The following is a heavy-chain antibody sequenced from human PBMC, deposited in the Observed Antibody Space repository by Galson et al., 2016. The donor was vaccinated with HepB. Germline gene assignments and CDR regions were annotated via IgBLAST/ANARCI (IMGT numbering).Heavy chain of an antibody. D-gene: IGHD5-18*01. CDR1: GGSISTDDW. CDR3: ASYRYQVHWYFDL. V-gene: IGHV4-4*02. J-gene: IGHJ2*01. Sequence: SETLSLTCAVSGGSISTDDWWTWVRLPPGEGLEWIGEVFQSGSTNYNPSLKSRVTISLDKSMNLFSLTLTSVTAADTAVYYCASYRYQVHWYFDLWGRGTPVTVSS. CDR2: VFQSGST.